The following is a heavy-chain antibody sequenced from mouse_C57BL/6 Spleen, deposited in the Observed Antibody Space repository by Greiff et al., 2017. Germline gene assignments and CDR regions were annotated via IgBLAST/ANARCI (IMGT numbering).Heavy chain of an antibody. Sequence: EVQLQESGPGLVKPSQSLSLTCSVTGYSITSGYYWNWIRQFPGNKLEWMGYISYDGSNNYNPSLKNRISITRDTSKNQFFLKLNSVTTEDTATYYCARDNYDYDRDWYFDVWGTGTTVTVSS. V-gene: IGHV3-6*01. CDR1: GYSITSGYY. D-gene: IGHD2-4*01. CDR2: ISYDGSN. J-gene: IGHJ1*03. CDR3: ARDNYDYDRDWYFDV.